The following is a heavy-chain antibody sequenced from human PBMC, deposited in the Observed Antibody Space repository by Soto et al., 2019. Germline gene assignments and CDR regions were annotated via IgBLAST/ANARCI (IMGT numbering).Heavy chain of an antibody. CDR2: ILVGGST. CDR1: GFICSSYD. CDR3: AKATATGGGAFDI. D-gene: IGHD2-8*02. J-gene: IGHJ3*02. V-gene: IGHV3-23*01. Sequence: GGSLRLSCAASGFICSSYDMSWVRQAPGKGLEWVSTILVGGSTHYEDSVKGRFTISRDRSKNTVYLQMNSLTAGDTAMYYCAKATATGGGAFDICGQGTMVTVSS.